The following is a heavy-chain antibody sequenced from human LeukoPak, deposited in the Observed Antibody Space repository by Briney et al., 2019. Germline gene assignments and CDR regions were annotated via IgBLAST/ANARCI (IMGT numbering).Heavy chain of an antibody. CDR3: ARHVGYYDTTGNFRDY. D-gene: IGHD3-22*01. CDR1: GGSVSSSSYY. CDR2: MYYTGST. J-gene: IGHJ4*02. Sequence: SETLSLTCTVSGGSVSSSSYYWGWIRQPPGKGLEWIGSMYYTGSTYYNPSLKSRVTISVDTSKNQFSLKLSSVTAADTAVYYCARHVGYYDTTGNFRDYWGQGTLVTVSS. V-gene: IGHV4-39*01.